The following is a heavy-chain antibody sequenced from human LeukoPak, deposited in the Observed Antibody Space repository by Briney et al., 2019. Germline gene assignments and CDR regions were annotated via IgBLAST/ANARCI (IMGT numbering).Heavy chain of an antibody. Sequence: GGSLRLSCAASGFTFSGYAMSWVRQAPGKGLEWVSAISGSGGSTYYADSVKGRLTISRDNSKNTLYLQMNSLRAEDTAVYYCAKDGEAAAGYFDYWGQGTLVTVSS. V-gene: IGHV3-23*01. CDR2: ISGSGGST. J-gene: IGHJ4*02. CDR3: AKDGEAAAGYFDY. CDR1: GFTFSGYA. D-gene: IGHD6-13*01.